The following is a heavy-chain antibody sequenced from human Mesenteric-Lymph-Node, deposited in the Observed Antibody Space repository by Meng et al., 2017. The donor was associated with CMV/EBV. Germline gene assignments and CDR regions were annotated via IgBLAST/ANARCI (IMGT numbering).Heavy chain of an antibody. J-gene: IGHJ4*02. CDR3: ARSPDGFDY. V-gene: IGHV3-33*01. D-gene: IGHD1-14*01. Sequence: GESLKISCAASGFTFSSYGMHWVRQAPGKGLEWVAVIWYDGSNKYYADSVKGRFTISRDNSKNTLYLQMNSLRAEDTAVYYCARSPDGFDYWGQGTLVTVSS. CDR2: IWYDGSNK. CDR1: GFTFSSYG.